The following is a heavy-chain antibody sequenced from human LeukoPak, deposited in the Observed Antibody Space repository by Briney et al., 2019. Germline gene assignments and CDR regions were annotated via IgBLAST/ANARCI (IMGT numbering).Heavy chain of an antibody. D-gene: IGHD6-19*01. CDR1: AFTFSSYG. J-gene: IGHJ3*02. CDR3: ARAYLTVAGLDAFDI. CDR2: IWYDGSNE. V-gene: IGHV3-33*01. Sequence: GGSLRLSCAASAFTFSSYGMHWVRQAPGKGLEWVAVIWYDGSNEYYADSVKGRFTISRDNSKNTLYLQTNSLRVEDTAVYYCARAYLTVAGLDAFDIWGQGTMVTVSS.